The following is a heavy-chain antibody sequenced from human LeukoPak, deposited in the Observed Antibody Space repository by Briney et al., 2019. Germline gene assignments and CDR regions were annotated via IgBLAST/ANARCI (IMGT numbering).Heavy chain of an antibody. D-gene: IGHD5-18*01. CDR3: ARSGYSYGYYYYYYMDV. CDR1: GFTFSSYW. CDR2: IKQDGSGK. V-gene: IGHV3-7*01. J-gene: IGHJ6*03. Sequence: GGSLRLSCAASGFTFSSYWMSWVRQAPGKGLEWVANIKQDGSGKYYVDSVRGRFTISRDNAKNSLYLQMNSLRAEDTAVYYCARSGYSYGYYYYYYMDVWGKGTTVTVSS.